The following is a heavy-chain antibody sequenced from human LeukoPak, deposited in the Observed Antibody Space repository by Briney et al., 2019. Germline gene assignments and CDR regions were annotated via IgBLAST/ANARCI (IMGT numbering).Heavy chain of an antibody. CDR1: GYTFTNYG. J-gene: IGHJ4*02. D-gene: IGHD5/OR15-5a*01. CDR2: VSAKTGDT. Sequence: ASVKVSCEASGYTFTNYGITWVRQAPGQGLEWMGWVSAKTGDTNYAQKFQGRVTMTTDTSTSTVYMELRSLRSDDTAVFYCARILASIIDYWGQGTLVTVSS. V-gene: IGHV1-18*01. CDR3: ARILASIIDY.